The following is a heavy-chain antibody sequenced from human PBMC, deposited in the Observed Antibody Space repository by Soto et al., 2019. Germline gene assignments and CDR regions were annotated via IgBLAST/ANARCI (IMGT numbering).Heavy chain of an antibody. Sequence: QVQLQQWGAGLLKPSETLSLTCAVYGGSFSGYYWSWIRQPPGKGLEWIGEINHSGGTNYNPSLKSRVTISVDTSKNQFSLKLSSVTAADTAVYYCARGGIQLWLVPRPFDYWGQGTLVTVSS. CDR1: GGSFSGYY. D-gene: IGHD5-18*01. V-gene: IGHV4-34*01. J-gene: IGHJ4*02. CDR2: INHSGGT. CDR3: ARGGIQLWLVPRPFDY.